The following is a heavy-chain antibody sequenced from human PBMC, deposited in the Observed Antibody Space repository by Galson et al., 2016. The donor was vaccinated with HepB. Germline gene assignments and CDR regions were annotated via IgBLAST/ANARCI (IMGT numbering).Heavy chain of an antibody. Sequence: YLRLSCAASGFTFRNYGMTWVRQAPGQGLEAVSSISRSGDSTDYADSVKGRFTISRDNSKNTLSLHMNSPTAGDTAIYYCVQGSTAPAVWGKGTTVTVSS. V-gene: IGHV3-23*01. CDR2: ISRSGDST. CDR1: GFTFRNYG. D-gene: IGHD2-2*01. J-gene: IGHJ6*04. CDR3: VQGSTAPAV.